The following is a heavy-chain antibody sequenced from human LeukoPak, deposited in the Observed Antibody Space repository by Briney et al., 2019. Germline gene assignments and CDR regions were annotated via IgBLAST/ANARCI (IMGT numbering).Heavy chain of an antibody. CDR1: GGSISSYS. Sequence: SETLSLTCTVSGGSISSYSWSWIRQPPGKGLEWIGYIYYSGSTNYNPSLKRRLNISVDTSKNQFSLNLSSVTAADTAVYYCARGMTTGPDPWGQGTLVTVSS. D-gene: IGHD4-17*01. CDR3: ARGMTTGPDP. CDR2: IYYSGST. J-gene: IGHJ5*02. V-gene: IGHV4-59*08.